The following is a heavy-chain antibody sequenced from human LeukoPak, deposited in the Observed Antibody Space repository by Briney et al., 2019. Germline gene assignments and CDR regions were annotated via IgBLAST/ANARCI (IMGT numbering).Heavy chain of an antibody. CDR1: GYTFTSYG. Sequence: GASVKVSCKASGYTFTSYGISWVRQAPGQGLEWMGWISAYNGNTNYAQKLQGRVTMTTDTSTSTAYMELRNLRPDDTAVYYCARDSDISVVVTAIPNWFDPWGQGTLVTVSS. CDR2: ISAYNGNT. CDR3: ARDSDISVVVTAIPNWFDP. V-gene: IGHV1-18*01. D-gene: IGHD2-21*02. J-gene: IGHJ5*02.